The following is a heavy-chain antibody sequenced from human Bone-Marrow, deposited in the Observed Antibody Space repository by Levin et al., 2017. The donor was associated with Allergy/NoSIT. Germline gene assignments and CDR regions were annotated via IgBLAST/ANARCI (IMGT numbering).Heavy chain of an antibody. CDR1: GGTFSTHA. V-gene: IGHV1-69*13. CDR3: ARGRERGYGQYYFDF. Sequence: ASVKVSCKAPGGTFSTHAISWVRQAPGQGLEWMGGIIPVYGSAMYAGKFQARVTITADESTSIAYMELRSLTADDTAVYYCARGRERGYGQYYFDFWGQGTLVTVSS. J-gene: IGHJ4*02. D-gene: IGHD5-18*01. CDR2: IIPVYGSA.